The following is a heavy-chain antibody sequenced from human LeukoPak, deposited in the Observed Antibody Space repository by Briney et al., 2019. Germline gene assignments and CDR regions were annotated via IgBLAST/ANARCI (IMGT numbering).Heavy chain of an antibody. D-gene: IGHD3-22*01. J-gene: IGHJ4*02. V-gene: IGHV3-30*18. CDR1: GFTFSSHG. Sequence: GRSLRLSCAASGFTFSSHGMHWVRQAPGKGLEWVAVISYDGSNKYNADSVKGRFTISRANSKNTLSLQMNSLRDEDTAVYYCAKPGELGGYYDGSVYPHFDYWGQGALVTVSS. CDR3: AKPGELGGYYDGSVYPHFDY. CDR2: ISYDGSNK.